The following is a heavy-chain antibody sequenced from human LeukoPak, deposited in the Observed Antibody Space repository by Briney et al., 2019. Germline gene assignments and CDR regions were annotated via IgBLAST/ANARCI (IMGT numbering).Heavy chain of an antibody. J-gene: IGHJ4*02. CDR2: INPNSGGT. CDR3: ARDGVAGVYYFDY. CDR1: GYTFTGYY. V-gene: IGHV1-2*02. Sequence: GASVKVSCKASGYTFTGYYMQWVRQAPGQGLEWMGWINPNSGGTNYAQKFQGRVTMTRDTSISTAYMELSRLRSEDTAVYYCARDGVAGVYYFDYWGQGTLVTVSS. D-gene: IGHD6-19*01.